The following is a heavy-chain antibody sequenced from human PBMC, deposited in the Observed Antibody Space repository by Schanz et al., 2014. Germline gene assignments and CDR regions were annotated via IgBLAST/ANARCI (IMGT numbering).Heavy chain of an antibody. CDR1: GFTFSNFA. CDR2: ISYDGSHK. J-gene: IGHJ6*02. V-gene: IGHV3-30*04. D-gene: IGHD6-13*01. CDR3: ARDRQQLVGRIGYYYGMDV. Sequence: LVVESGGGLVQPGRSLRLSCAASGFTFSNFAIHWVRQAPGKGLEWVAVISYDGSHKDYADSVKGRFTISRDNSKNTLYLQMNSLRAEDTAVYYCARDRQQLVGRIGYYYGMDVWGQGTTVTGSS.